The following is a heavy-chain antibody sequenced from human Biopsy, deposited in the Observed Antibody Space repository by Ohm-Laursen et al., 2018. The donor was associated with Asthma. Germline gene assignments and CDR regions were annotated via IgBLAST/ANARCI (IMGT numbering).Heavy chain of an antibody. J-gene: IGHJ4*02. Sequence: SVKVSCKSLGGTFNTYVIGWVRQAPGQGLEWMGGINSVFGITTYPQKFQDRVTITADDSTSTVYMELGSLRSEDTAVYYCARKAGSCISRTCYSLDFWGQGTLVTVSS. CDR2: INSVFGIT. V-gene: IGHV1-69*13. CDR1: GGTFNTYV. D-gene: IGHD2-2*01. CDR3: ARKAGSCISRTCYSLDF.